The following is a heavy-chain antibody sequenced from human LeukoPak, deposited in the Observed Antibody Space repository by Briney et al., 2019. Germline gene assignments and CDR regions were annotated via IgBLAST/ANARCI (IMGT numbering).Heavy chain of an antibody. CDR2: IYYSGST. Sequence: SETLSLTCTVSGGSISSHYWSWIRQPPGKGLEWIGNIYYSGSTNKNPSLKSRVTISVDTSKNQFPLGLTSVTAADTAVYYCARDRDDFWSGSYFFDYWGQGTLVTVSS. D-gene: IGHD3-3*01. V-gene: IGHV4-59*11. CDR1: GGSISSHY. CDR3: ARDRDDFWSGSYFFDY. J-gene: IGHJ4*02.